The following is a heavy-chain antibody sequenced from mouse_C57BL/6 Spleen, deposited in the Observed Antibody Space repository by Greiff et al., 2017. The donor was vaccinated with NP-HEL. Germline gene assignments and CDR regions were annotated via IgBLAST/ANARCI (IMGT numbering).Heavy chain of an antibody. CDR1: GYTFTDYY. CDR3: AREGTTALLDY. V-gene: IGHV1-26*01. D-gene: IGHD1-2*01. Sequence: EVQLQQSGPELVKPGASVKISCKASGYTFTDYYMNWVKQSHGKSLEWIGDINPNNGGTSYNQKFKGKATLTVDKSSSTAYMELRSLTSEDSAVYYCAREGTTALLDYWGQGTTLTVSS. J-gene: IGHJ2*01. CDR2: INPNNGGT.